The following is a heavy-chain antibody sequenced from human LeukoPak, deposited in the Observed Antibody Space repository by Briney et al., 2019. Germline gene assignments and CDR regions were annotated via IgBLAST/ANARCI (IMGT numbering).Heavy chain of an antibody. CDR1: GGSFSGYY. CDR3: ARNEGRLRWRY. V-gene: IGHV4-34*01. CDR2: INHSGST. D-gene: IGHD4-23*01. J-gene: IGHJ4*02. Sequence: SETLPLTCAVYGGSFSGYYWSWTRQPPGKGLEWIGEINHSGSTNYNPSLKSRVTISVDTSKNQFSLKLSSVTAADTAVYYCARNEGRLRWRYWGQGTLVTVSS.